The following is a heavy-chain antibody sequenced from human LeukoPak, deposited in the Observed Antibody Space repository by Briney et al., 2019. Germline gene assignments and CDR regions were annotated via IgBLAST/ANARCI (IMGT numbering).Heavy chain of an antibody. D-gene: IGHD3-10*01. Sequence: SETLSLTCTVSGGSISSGGYYWSWIRQHPGKGLGWIGYIYYSGSTYYNPSLKSRVTISVDTSKNQFSLKLSSVTAADTAVYYCARTNYGSGTNDDYWGQGTLVTVSS. CDR3: ARTNYGSGTNDDY. J-gene: IGHJ4*02. CDR1: GGSISSGGYY. V-gene: IGHV4-31*03. CDR2: IYYSGST.